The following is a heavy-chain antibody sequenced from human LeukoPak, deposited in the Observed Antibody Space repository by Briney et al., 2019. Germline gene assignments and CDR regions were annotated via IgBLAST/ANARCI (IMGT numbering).Heavy chain of an antibody. Sequence: GSLRLSCAASGFTLSSYTVNWVRQAPGKGLEWIGEINHSGSTNYNPSLKSRVTISVDTSKNQFSLKLSSVTAADTAVYYCARGSPSYYDFWSGYYPGLFDYWGQGTLVTVSS. J-gene: IGHJ4*02. D-gene: IGHD3-3*01. CDR2: INHSGST. V-gene: IGHV4-34*01. CDR1: GFTLSSYT. CDR3: ARGSPSYYDFWSGYYPGLFDY.